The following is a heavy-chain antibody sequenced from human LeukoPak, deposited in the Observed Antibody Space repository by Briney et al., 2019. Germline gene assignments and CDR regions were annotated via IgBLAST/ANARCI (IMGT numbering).Heavy chain of an antibody. CDR2: ISGSGGST. V-gene: IGHV3-23*01. CDR1: GFTFSSYA. J-gene: IGHJ4*02. Sequence: GGSLRLSCAASGFTFSSYAMSWVRQAPGKGLEWVSAISGSGGSTYYADSVKGRFTISRDNSKNTLYLQMNSLRAEDTAVYYCAKSSTYGLVVAAIRYFDYWGQGTLVTVSS. D-gene: IGHD2-15*01. CDR3: AKSSTYGLVVAAIRYFDY.